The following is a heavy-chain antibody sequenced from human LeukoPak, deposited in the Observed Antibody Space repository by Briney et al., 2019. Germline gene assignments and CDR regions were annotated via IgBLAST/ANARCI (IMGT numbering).Heavy chain of an antibody. V-gene: IGHV4-39*01. J-gene: IGHJ6*03. CDR2: IYYSGST. D-gene: IGHD3-10*01. CDR3: ARSVRAGSWAYYYGSGSRRVYYYYYMDV. CDR1: GGSIRSSSYY. Sequence: SETLSLTCTVSGGSIRSSSYYWGWIRQPPGKGLEWIGSIYYSGSTFYNPSLKSRVTISVDTSKNQFSLRLSSVTAADTAVYYCARSVRAGSWAYYYGSGSRRVYYYYYMDVWGKGTTVTVSS.